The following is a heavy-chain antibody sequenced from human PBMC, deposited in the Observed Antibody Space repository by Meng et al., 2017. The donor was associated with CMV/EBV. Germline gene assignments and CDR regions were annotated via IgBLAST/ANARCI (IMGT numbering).Heavy chain of an antibody. J-gene: IGHJ5*02. CDR3: ARVRVLPNRGTKLLYLNWFDP. V-gene: IGHV4-34*01. Sequence: GSLRLSCAVYGGSFSGYYWSWIRQPPGKGLEWIGEINHSGSTNYNPSLKSRVTISVDTSKNQFSLKLSSVTAADTAVYYCARVRVLPNRGTKLLYLNWFDPWGQGTLVTVS. CDR1: GGSFSGYY. D-gene: IGHD2-2*02. CDR2: INHSGST.